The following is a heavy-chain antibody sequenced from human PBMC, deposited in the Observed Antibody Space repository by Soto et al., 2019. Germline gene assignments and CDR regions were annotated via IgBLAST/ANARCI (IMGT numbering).Heavy chain of an antibody. CDR3: ARARVTPYGIDY. V-gene: IGHV3-33*01. Sequence: GGSLRLSCAASGFTFSSYGMRWVRQAPGKGLEWVAVIWYDGSNKYYADSVKGRFTISRDNSKNTLYLQMNSLRAEDTAVYYCARARVTPYGIDYWGQGTLVTVSS. CDR1: GFTFSSYG. J-gene: IGHJ4*02. CDR2: IWYDGSNK. D-gene: IGHD3-10*01.